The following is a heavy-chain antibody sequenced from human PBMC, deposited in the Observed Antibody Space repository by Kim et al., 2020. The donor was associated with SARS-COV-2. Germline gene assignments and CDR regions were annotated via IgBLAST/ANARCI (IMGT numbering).Heavy chain of an antibody. V-gene: IGHV3-21*01. CDR3: ECSSTSLRGGMDV. CDR1: GFTFSTYS. D-gene: IGHD2-2*01. J-gene: IGHJ6*02. Sequence: GGSLRLSCAASGFTFSTYSMNWVRQAPGKGLEWVSSITSSSSYINYADSVKGRFTISRDNAKNSLYLQMNSLRAEDTAVYYCECSSTSLRGGMDVWGQGTTVTVSS. CDR2: ITSSSSYI.